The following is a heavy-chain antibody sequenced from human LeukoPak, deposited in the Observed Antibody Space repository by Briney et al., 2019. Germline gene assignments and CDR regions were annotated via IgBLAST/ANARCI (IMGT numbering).Heavy chain of an antibody. V-gene: IGHV4-4*07. CDR1: GDSVSRYY. J-gene: IGHJ4*02. D-gene: IGHD5-24*01. CDR3: ASQTDGYNSV. CDR2: VYTTGTA. Sequence: SETLSLTCTVSGDSVSRYYWSWIRQPAGRGLEWIGRVYTTGTANCNPSLKSRVTMSVDTSKNQFSLKLSSMTAADTAVYYCASQTDGYNSVWGQGTLVTVSS.